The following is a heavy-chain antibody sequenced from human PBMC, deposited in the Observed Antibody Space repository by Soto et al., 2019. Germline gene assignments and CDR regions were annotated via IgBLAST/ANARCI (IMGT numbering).Heavy chain of an antibody. CDR2: ISPSDGST. CDR1: GYIFNNYY. V-gene: IGHV1-46*02. J-gene: IGHJ4*02. D-gene: IGHD3-22*01. CDR3: VTGDFYASSSDY. Sequence: QVPLVQSGAEVKRPGASVKVSCKASGYIFNNYYIHWVRQAPGQGLEWMGIISPSDGSTTYAQRFQGRVTMTRDTSTSTVYMELGSLRSDDTAVFYCVTGDFYASSSDYWGQGTLVTVSS.